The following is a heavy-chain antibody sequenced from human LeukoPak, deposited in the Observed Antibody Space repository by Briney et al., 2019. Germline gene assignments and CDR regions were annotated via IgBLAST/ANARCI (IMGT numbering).Heavy chain of an antibody. CDR3: ARDSTYTSAWGTPDY. Sequence: PGGSLRLSCAASGFSLSGFWMSWVRQGPGKGLEWVANIRQDGDEKYYVDSVKGRFTISRDNAKNSLFLQMNSLRTADTAVYYCARDSTYTSAWGTPDYWGQGTLVTVFS. CDR1: GFSLSGFW. D-gene: IGHD6-19*01. CDR2: IRQDGDEK. J-gene: IGHJ4*02. V-gene: IGHV3-7*01.